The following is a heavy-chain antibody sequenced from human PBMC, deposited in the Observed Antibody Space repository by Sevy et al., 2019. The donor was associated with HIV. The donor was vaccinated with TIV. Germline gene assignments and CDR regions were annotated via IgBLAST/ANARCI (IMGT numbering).Heavy chain of an antibody. Sequence: GGSLRLSCAASGFTFSTYAMSWVRQAPGKGLEWVSSVSGTGYSTYYADSLKGRFTVSRDNSKNTLYLQMNSLRVEDTAVYYCAKGGQYSSSWYECWGQGALLTVSS. J-gene: IGHJ5*01. CDR1: GFTFSTYA. CDR3: AKGGQYSSSWYEC. CDR2: VSGTGYST. D-gene: IGHD6-13*01. V-gene: IGHV3-23*01.